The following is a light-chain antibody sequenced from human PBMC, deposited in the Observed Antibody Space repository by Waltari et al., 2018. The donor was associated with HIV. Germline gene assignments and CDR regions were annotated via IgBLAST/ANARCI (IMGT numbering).Light chain of an antibody. J-gene: IGLJ1*01. CDR2: DVS. Sequence: QSALTQPASVSGSPGQSITISCTGTSSDVGGYNLVSWYQQHPVKAPQLMIYDVSKRPSGVSNRFSGSKSGNTASLTISRLQAEDEADYYCCSHAGSSIYVFGTGTKVTVL. CDR1: SSDVGGYNL. V-gene: IGLV2-23*02. CDR3: CSHAGSSIYV.